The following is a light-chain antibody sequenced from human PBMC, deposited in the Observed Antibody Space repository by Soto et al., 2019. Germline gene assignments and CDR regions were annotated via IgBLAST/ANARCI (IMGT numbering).Light chain of an antibody. CDR1: QTISSW. Sequence: IQMTQSPSTLYGSVGDRVTITCRASQTISSWLAWYQQKPGKAPKLLIYKASTLKSGVPSRFSGSGSGTEFTLTISSLQPDDFATYYCQHYNRYSEAFGQGTKVDIK. J-gene: IGKJ1*01. V-gene: IGKV1-5*03. CDR3: QHYNRYSEA. CDR2: KAS.